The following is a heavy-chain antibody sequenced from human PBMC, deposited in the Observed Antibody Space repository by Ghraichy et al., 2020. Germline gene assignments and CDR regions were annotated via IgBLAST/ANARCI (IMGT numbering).Heavy chain of an antibody. CDR1: GFTFSTYT. Sequence: GGSLRLSCAASGFTFSTYTMNWVRQAPGKGLEWVSSISGTISYIYYADSVKGRFTTSRDNAKNSLYLQMNSLRAEDTAVYYCARDGGVGGATDYWGQGALVTVSS. CDR2: ISGTISYI. D-gene: IGHD1-26*01. V-gene: IGHV3-21*01. J-gene: IGHJ4*02. CDR3: ARDGGVGGATDY.